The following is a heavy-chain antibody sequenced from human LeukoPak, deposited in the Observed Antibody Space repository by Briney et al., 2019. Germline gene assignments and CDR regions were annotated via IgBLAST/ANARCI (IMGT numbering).Heavy chain of an antibody. Sequence: GGSLRLSCAASGFTFSSYWMHWVRQAPGKGLVWVSRINTDGSSTSYADSVKGRFTISRDNSKNTLYLQMNSLRAEDTAVYYCAKELREQWLWALDIWGQGTMVTVSS. D-gene: IGHD6-19*01. V-gene: IGHV3-74*01. CDR2: INTDGSST. CDR3: AKELREQWLWALDI. CDR1: GFTFSSYW. J-gene: IGHJ3*02.